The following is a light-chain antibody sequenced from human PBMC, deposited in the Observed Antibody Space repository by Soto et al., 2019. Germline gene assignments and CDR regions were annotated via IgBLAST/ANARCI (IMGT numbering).Light chain of an antibody. CDR2: DVS. CDR1: SSDVGGYNY. CDR3: SSYTRSSTYA. J-gene: IGLJ1*01. V-gene: IGLV2-14*01. Sequence: QSVLTQPASVSRSPGQSITNSCTGTSSDVGGYNYVSWYRQHPGRAPKLMIYDVSNRPSGVSNRFSGSKSGNTASLTISGLQAEDEADYYCSSYTRSSTYAFGTGTKVTVL.